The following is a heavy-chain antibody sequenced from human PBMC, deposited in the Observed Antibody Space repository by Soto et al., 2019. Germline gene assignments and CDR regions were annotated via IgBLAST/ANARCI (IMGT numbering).Heavy chain of an antibody. CDR1: GFTFRNFV. V-gene: IGHV3-23*01. D-gene: IGHD2-21*01. Sequence: EVQLLESGGGIVQPGGSLRVYCVASGFTFRNFVMSWVRQAPGKGLEWVSAIRGTGGETFYADSVKGRFTISRDNSKNTLYLQMNSLTDEDTALYFCAQDRGWGVVSPSHDYWGQGTLVTVSS. J-gene: IGHJ4*02. CDR3: AQDRGWGVVSPSHDY. CDR2: IRGTGGET.